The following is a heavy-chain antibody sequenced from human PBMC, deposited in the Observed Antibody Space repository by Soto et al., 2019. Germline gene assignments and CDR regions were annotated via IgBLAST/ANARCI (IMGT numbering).Heavy chain of an antibody. CDR2: IKQDGSEK. CDR3: AREGGIMITFGGVIVLAGIDY. CDR1: GFTFSSYW. V-gene: IGHV3-7*01. Sequence: EVQLVESGGGLVQPGGSLRLSCAASGFTFSSYWMSWVRQAPGKGLEWVANIKQDGSEKYYVDSVKGRFTISRDNAKNSLYLKMNSLRAEDTAVYYCAREGGIMITFGGVIVLAGIDYWGQGTLVTVSS. J-gene: IGHJ4*02. D-gene: IGHD3-16*02.